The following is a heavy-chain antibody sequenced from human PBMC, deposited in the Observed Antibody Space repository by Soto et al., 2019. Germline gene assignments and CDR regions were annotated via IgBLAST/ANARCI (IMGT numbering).Heavy chain of an antibody. V-gene: IGHV4-31*03. J-gene: IGHJ4*02. D-gene: IGHD5-12*01. CDR3: ARVPPPSRDGYNGPYFDY. CDR2: IYYSGST. CDR1: GGSISSGGYY. Sequence: SETLSLTCTVSGGSISSGGYYWSWIRQHPGKGLEWIGYIYYSGSTYYNPSLKSRVTISVDTSKNQFSLKLSSVTAADTAVYYCARVPPPSRDGYNGPYFDYWGQGTLVTVSS.